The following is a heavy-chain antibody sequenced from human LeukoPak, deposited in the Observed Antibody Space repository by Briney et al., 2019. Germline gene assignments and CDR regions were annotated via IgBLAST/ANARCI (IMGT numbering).Heavy chain of an antibody. D-gene: IGHD3-3*01. CDR3: AGGYFWSGYYIEINFDY. CDR2: MNPNSGNT. J-gene: IGHJ4*02. V-gene: IGHV1-8*01. Sequence: ASVKVSCKASGYTFTSYDINWVRQATGQGLEWMGWMNPNSGNTGYAQKFQGRVTMTRNTSISTAYMELSSLRSEDTAVYYCAGGYFWSGYYIEINFDYWGQGTLVTVSS. CDR1: GYTFTSYD.